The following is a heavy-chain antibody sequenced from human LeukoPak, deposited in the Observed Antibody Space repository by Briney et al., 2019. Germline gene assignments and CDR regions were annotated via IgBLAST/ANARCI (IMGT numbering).Heavy chain of an antibody. J-gene: IGHJ6*02. CDR1: GFTVSSNY. D-gene: IGHD1-14*01. CDR3: ARGQGITSYYYGMDV. Sequence: GGSLRLSCAASGFTVSSNYMSWVRQAPGKGLEWVSVIHSGGSTYYADSVKGRFTTSRDNSKNTLYLQMNSLRAEDTAVYYCARGQGITSYYYGMDVWGQGTTVTVSS. V-gene: IGHV3-53*01. CDR2: IHSGGST.